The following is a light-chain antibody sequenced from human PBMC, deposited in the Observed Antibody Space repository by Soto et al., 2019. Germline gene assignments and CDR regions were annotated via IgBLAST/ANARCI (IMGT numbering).Light chain of an antibody. J-gene: IGKJ5*01. CDR3: QQYGSSPIT. CDR2: GTS. V-gene: IGKV3-20*01. Sequence: EIVLTQSPGTLSLSPGERATLSCRASQSFTSRSLAWYQQKPGLAPRLLISGTSSRATGIPDRFSGGGSGTDFTLTISRLEPEDFAVYYCQQYGSSPITFGQGTRLEIK. CDR1: QSFTSRS.